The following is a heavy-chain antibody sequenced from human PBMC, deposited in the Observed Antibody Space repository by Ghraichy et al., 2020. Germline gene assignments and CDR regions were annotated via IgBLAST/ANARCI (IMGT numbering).Heavy chain of an antibody. CDR2: ISSSSRTI. V-gene: IGHV3-48*02. D-gene: IGHD6-6*01. Sequence: GESLNISCAVSGFTFSSYSMNWVRQAPGKGLEWVSYISSSSRTIYYADSVKGRFTISRDNAKNSLYLQMNSLRDEDTAVYYCARDLAEYNSYWGQGTLVTVSS. CDR1: GFTFSSYS. CDR3: ARDLAEYNSY. J-gene: IGHJ4*02.